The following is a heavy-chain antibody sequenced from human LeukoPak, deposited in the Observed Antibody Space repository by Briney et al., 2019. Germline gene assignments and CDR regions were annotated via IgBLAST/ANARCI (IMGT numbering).Heavy chain of an antibody. J-gene: IGHJ6*02. CDR3: ARFFGDYVESYYGMDV. CDR1: GGSISSSSYY. V-gene: IGHV4-39*07. CDR2: IYYSGST. D-gene: IGHD4-17*01. Sequence: SETLSLTCTVSGGSISSSSYYWGWIRQPPGKGLEWIGSIYYSGSTYYNPSLKSRVTISVDTSKNQFSLKLSSVTAADTAVYYCARFFGDYVESYYGMDVWGQGTTVTVSS.